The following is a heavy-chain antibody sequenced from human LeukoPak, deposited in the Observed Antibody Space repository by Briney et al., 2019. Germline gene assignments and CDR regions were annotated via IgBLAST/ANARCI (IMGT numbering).Heavy chain of an antibody. CDR3: AHRRYSSSWGDWFDP. V-gene: IGHV2-5*02. D-gene: IGHD6-13*01. CDR2: IYWDDDK. CDR1: RSGLTSSGVR. J-gene: IGHJ5*02. Sequence: SVPTLLNPTQTLTLACSFARSGLTSSGVRVGCIRQPPGTALEWLAPIYWDDDKRYSPSLMSRLTITKDTAKNQVVLTMTNMDPVDTATYYCAHRRYSSSWGDWFDPWGQGTLVTVSS.